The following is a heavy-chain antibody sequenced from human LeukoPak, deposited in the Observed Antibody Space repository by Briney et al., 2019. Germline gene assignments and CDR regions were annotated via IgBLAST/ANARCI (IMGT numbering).Heavy chain of an antibody. J-gene: IGHJ4*02. CDR2: IYYSGST. CDR3: ARHLNSGGNSPLVY. D-gene: IGHD4-23*01. CDR1: GDSITSTPYY. V-gene: IGHV4-39*01. Sequence: PSETLSLTCTVSGDSITSTPYYWGWIRQSPGKGLEWIGIIYYSGSTYYNPSLKSRVTMSVDTSKHQFSLKLNSVTAADTAVYFCARHLNSGGNSPLVYWGQGTLVTVSS.